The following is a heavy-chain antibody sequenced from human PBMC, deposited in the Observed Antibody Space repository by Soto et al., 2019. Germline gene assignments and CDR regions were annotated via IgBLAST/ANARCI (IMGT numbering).Heavy chain of an antibody. D-gene: IGHD2-15*01. CDR2: ISASGGAT. CDR3: ARDVEGGGLFRGAFDY. Sequence: EVELLESGGGLVQPGGSLRLSCVASRFTFTSYAMSWVRQAPGKGLEWVAAISASGGATIHADSVKGRFTISRDNSKNSLHLQMKSLRAEDTAVYSCARDVEGGGLFRGAFDYCGEGTQVTVSS. CDR1: RFTFTSYA. V-gene: IGHV3-23*01. J-gene: IGHJ4*02.